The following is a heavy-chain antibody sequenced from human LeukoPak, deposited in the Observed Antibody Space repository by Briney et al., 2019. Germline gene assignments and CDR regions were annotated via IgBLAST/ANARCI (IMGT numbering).Heavy chain of an antibody. Sequence: GESLQISCKGSGYTFSSYWIGWVRQMPGKGLEWMGIIYPGDSDTRYSPSLQGQVTISVDTSIGTAYLQWSSLKASDTAMYYCARRRSGSYGPVYYFDYWGQGTLVTVSS. CDR2: IYPGDSDT. CDR3: ARRRSGSYGPVYYFDY. J-gene: IGHJ4*02. V-gene: IGHV5-51*01. CDR1: GYTFSSYW. D-gene: IGHD1-26*01.